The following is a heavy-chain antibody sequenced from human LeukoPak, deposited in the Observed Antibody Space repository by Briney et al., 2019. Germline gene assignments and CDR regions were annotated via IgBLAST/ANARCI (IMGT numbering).Heavy chain of an antibody. D-gene: IGHD4-17*01. CDR3: ARPIYGDYDHYYYGMDV. J-gene: IGHJ6*02. CDR1: GGTFSSYA. CDR2: IIPIFGTA. V-gene: IGHV1-69*13. Sequence: ASVKVSCKASGGTFSSYAISWVRQAPGQGLEWMGGIIPIFGTANYAQKFQGRVTITADESTSTAHMELSSLRSEDTAVYYCARPIYGDYDHYYYGMDVWGQGTTVTVSS.